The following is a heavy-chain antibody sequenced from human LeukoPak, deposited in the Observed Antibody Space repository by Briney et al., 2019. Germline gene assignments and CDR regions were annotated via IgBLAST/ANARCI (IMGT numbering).Heavy chain of an antibody. CDR3: ARKITGTLFDP. CDR2: ISSSGSTI. Sequence: GGSLRLSCATSGFTFSDAWMNWVRQAPGKGLEWVSYISSSGSTIYYADSVKGRFTISRDNAKNSLYLQMNSLRAEDTAVYYCARKITGTLFDPWGQGTLVTVSS. J-gene: IGHJ5*02. V-gene: IGHV3-11*01. D-gene: IGHD1-20*01. CDR1: GFTFSDAW.